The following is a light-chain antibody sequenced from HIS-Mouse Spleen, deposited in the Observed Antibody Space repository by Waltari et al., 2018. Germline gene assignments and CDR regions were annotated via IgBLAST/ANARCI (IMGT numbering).Light chain of an antibody. CDR2: KVS. V-gene: IGKV2-30*02. CDR1: QSLVHSEGNTY. CDR3: MQGTHWPLYT. Sequence: DVVMTQSPLSLPVTLGQPASISCRSSQSLVHSEGNTYLNWFQQRPGQSPRRLIYKVSNRDSGVPDRFSGSGSGTDFTLKISRVEAEDVGVYYCMQGTHWPLYTFGQGTKLEIK. J-gene: IGKJ2*01.